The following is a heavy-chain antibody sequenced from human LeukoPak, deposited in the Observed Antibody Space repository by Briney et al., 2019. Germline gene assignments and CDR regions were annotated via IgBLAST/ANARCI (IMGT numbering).Heavy chain of an antibody. Sequence: ASVKVSCKASGGTFSSYAISWMRQAPGQGLEWMGGIIPIFGTANYAQKFQGRVTITADESTSTAYMELSSLRSEDTAVYYCAIFPRAGRGLYYYGMDVWGQGTTVTVSS. J-gene: IGHJ6*02. V-gene: IGHV1-69*01. CDR1: GGTFSSYA. D-gene: IGHD6-19*01. CDR3: AIFPRAGRGLYYYGMDV. CDR2: IIPIFGTA.